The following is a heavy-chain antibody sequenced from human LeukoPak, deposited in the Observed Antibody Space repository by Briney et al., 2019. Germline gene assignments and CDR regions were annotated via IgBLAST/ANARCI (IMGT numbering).Heavy chain of an antibody. J-gene: IGHJ4*02. V-gene: IGHV3-48*04. CDR3: AKSDDFWSGYYPYYFDY. CDR2: INSRSSTI. Sequence: GGSLRLSCAASGFTFSTHDVNWVRQAPGKGLEWVSFINSRSSTIYYADSVKGRFTISRDNAKNSLYLQMNSLRAEDTAVYYCAKSDDFWSGYYPYYFDYWGQGTLVTVSS. CDR1: GFTFSTHD. D-gene: IGHD3-3*01.